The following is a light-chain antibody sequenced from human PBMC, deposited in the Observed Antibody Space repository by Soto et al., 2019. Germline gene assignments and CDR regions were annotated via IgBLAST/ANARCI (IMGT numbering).Light chain of an antibody. CDR3: QRYNSGPRT. CDR2: GGS. CDR1: QGIAVY. V-gene: IGKV1-27*01. Sequence: DIQMTQSPSSLSAFVGDRVTITCRASQGIAVYLAWYQQKPGKVPKLLIYGGSSLVSGVPFRFSGSGSGTDFTLTISSLQPEDVATYYCQRYNSGPRTFGGGTKVEIK. J-gene: IGKJ4*01.